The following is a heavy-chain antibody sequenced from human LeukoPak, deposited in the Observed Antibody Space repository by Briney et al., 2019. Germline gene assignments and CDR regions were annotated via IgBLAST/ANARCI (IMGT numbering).Heavy chain of an antibody. D-gene: IGHD4-17*01. CDR3: AKGIYGDYRRGFDY. CDR2: ISGSGSGI. V-gene: IGHV3-23*01. CDR1: GFTFSSSA. Sequence: PGGFLRLSCAASGFTFSSSAMSWVRQAPGKGLEWVSTISGSGSGIYYADSVKGRFTISRDNSKNMVHLQMNSLRAEDTAVYYCAKGIYGDYRRGFDYWGQGTLVTVSS. J-gene: IGHJ4*02.